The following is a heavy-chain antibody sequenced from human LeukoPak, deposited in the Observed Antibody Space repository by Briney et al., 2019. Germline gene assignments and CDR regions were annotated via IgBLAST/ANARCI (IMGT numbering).Heavy chain of an antibody. Sequence: GRSPRLSCAASGFTFSSYAMHWVRQAPGKGLEWVAVISYDGSNKYYADSVKGRFTISRDNSKNTLYLQMNSLRAEDTAVYYCAREGLRYFDWRQVSYFDYWGQGTLVTVSS. J-gene: IGHJ4*02. D-gene: IGHD3-9*01. V-gene: IGHV3-30*04. CDR3: AREGLRYFDWRQVSYFDY. CDR2: ISYDGSNK. CDR1: GFTFSSYA.